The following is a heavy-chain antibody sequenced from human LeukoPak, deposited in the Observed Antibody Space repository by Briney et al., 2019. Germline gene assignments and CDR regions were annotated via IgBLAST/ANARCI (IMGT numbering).Heavy chain of an antibody. Sequence: GGSLRLSCAASGFTFSNYAMSWVRQAPGKGLEWVSAISGSGGVTYYADSVKGRFTISRDNSKNTLYMQVNSLKAADTAVYYCAKVQEMATILPPFHYWGQGTLVTVSS. V-gene: IGHV3-23*01. D-gene: IGHD5-24*01. CDR2: ISGSGGVT. CDR3: AKVQEMATILPPFHY. CDR1: GFTFSNYA. J-gene: IGHJ4*02.